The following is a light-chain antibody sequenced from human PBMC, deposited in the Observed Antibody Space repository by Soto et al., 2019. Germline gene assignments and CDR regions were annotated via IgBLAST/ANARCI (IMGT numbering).Light chain of an antibody. CDR1: QSVSSY. Sequence: LTESPATLSLSDGEIATLSCRASQSVSSYLAWYQQKPGQAPRLLIYGASTRATGTPARFSGSGSGTDFTLTISSLQSEDFALYYCQQYNKVPRITFGQGTRLEI. CDR3: QQYNKVPRIT. CDR2: GAS. V-gene: IGKV3D-15*01. J-gene: IGKJ5*01.